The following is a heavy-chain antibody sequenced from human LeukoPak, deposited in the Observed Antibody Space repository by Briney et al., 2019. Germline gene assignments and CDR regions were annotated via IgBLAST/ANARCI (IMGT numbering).Heavy chain of an antibody. CDR2: IKSKSNGGTT. CDR3: VADLPGTNSPYFDY. J-gene: IGHJ4*02. V-gene: IGHV3-15*01. CDR1: GFTFNAAW. D-gene: IGHD4/OR15-4a*01. Sequence: PGGSLRLSCAASGFTFNAAWMNWVRQAPGKGLEWVGRIKSKSNGGTTYFAAPVKDRFAISRDDSKHTVNLQIDSLRTEDTGVHYCVADLPGTNSPYFDYWGQGTLVTVSS.